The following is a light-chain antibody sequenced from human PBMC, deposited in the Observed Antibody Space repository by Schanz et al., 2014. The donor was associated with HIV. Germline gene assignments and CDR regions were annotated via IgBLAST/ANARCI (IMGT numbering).Light chain of an antibody. CDR2: GNG. J-gene: IGLJ3*02. Sequence: QSVLTQPPSVSGAPGQRVTMSCTGSSSNIGAGYDVHWYQQVPGTAPTLLIYGNGNRPSGVPDRFSGSKSGTSASLAITGLQAEDEADYYCQTYDYRLSGSRVFGGGTKLTVL. CDR1: SSNIGAGYD. CDR3: QTYDYRLSGSRV. V-gene: IGLV1-40*01.